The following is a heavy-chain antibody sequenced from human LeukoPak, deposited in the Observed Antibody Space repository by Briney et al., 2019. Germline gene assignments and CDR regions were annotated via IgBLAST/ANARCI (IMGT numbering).Heavy chain of an antibody. D-gene: IGHD6-13*01. CDR2: IIPIFGTA. CDR1: GGTFSSYA. Sequence: SVKVSCKASGGTFSSYAISWVRQAPGQGLEWMGGIIPIFGTANYAQKFQGRVTITADESTSTAYMELRSLRSDDTAVYYCARGPQLVLRDWGQGTLVTVSS. V-gene: IGHV1-69*01. CDR3: ARGPQLVLRD. J-gene: IGHJ4*02.